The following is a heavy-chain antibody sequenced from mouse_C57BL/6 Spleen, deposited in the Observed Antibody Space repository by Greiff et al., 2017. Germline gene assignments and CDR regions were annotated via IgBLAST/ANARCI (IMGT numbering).Heavy chain of an antibody. CDR3: ARWYDYDGDYYAMDY. CDR2: IYPGDGDT. D-gene: IGHD2-4*01. CDR1: GYAFSSSW. J-gene: IGHJ4*01. V-gene: IGHV1-82*01. Sequence: VQLQQSGPELVKPGASVKISCKASGYAFSSSWMNWVKKRPGKGLEWIGRIYPGDGDTNYNGKFKGKATLTADKSSSTAYMQLSSLTSEDSAVYFCARWYDYDGDYYAMDYWGQGTSVTVSS.